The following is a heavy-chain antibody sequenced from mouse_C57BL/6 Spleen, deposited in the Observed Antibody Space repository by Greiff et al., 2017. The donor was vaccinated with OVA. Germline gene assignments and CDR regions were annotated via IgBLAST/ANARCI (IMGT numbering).Heavy chain of an antibody. Sequence: QVQLQQPGAELVRPGSSVKLSCKASGYTFTSYWMHWVKQRPIQGLEWIGNIDPSDSETHYNQKFKDKATLTVDKSSSTAYMQLSSLTSEDSAVYYCARLGSIHAMDYWGQGTSVTVSS. CDR1: GYTFTSYW. CDR2: IDPSDSET. CDR3: ARLGSIHAMDY. V-gene: IGHV1-52*01. J-gene: IGHJ4*01. D-gene: IGHD1-1*01.